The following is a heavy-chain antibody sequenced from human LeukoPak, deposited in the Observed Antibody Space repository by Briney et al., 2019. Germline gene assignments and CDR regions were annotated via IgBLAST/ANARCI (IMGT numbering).Heavy chain of an antibody. CDR1: GDSVSSTSVA. V-gene: IGHV6-1*01. Sequence: SQTLSLTCDISGDSVSSTSVAWNWIRQSPSRGLEWLGRTYSRSKWYNDYAVSVKSRITIKSDTSKNQFSLQLNSVTPEDTAVYYCARGVQPLHESDAFDIWGQGTMVTVSS. CDR2: TYSRSKWYN. D-gene: IGHD2-2*01. J-gene: IGHJ3*02. CDR3: ARGVQPLHESDAFDI.